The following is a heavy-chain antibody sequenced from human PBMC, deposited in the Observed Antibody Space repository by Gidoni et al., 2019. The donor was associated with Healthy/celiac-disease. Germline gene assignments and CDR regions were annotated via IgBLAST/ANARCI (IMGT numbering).Heavy chain of an antibody. Sequence: QVQLVESGGGVVQPGRSLRLSCAASGFTVSSYAMHWVRQAPGKGLEWVAVISYDGSNKYSADSVKGRFTISRDNSKNTLYLQMNSLRAEDPAVYYCARDPYYDSSGYPYFDFWGQGTLVTVSS. J-gene: IGHJ4*02. CDR2: ISYDGSNK. CDR1: GFTVSSYA. V-gene: IGHV3-30-3*01. D-gene: IGHD3-22*01. CDR3: ARDPYYDSSGYPYFDF.